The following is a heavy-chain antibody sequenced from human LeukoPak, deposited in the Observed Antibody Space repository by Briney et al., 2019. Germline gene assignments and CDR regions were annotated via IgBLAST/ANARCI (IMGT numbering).Heavy chain of an antibody. V-gene: IGHV4-34*01. CDR3: ARVLLRVYYFDY. Sequence: PSETLSLTCAVYGGSFSGYYWSWIRQPPGEGMEWIGEINHSGSTNYNPSLKSRVTISVDTSKNQFSLKLSSVTAADTAVYYCARVLLRVYYFDYWGQGTLVTVSS. J-gene: IGHJ4*02. CDR1: GGSFSGYY. D-gene: IGHD1-26*01. CDR2: INHSGST.